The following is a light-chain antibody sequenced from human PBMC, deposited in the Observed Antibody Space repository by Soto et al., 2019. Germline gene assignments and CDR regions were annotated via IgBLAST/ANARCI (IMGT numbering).Light chain of an antibody. Sequence: IQMPQSPFTLSSAVGDRVPITCRASQSISDWLAWYQQKPGKVPKLLIYKASNLESGVPSRFSGSGSGTEFTLTISSLQPDDFATYYCQQYDSYSSFGGGTKVDIK. CDR2: KAS. J-gene: IGKJ4*01. V-gene: IGKV1-5*03. CDR1: QSISDW. CDR3: QQYDSYSS.